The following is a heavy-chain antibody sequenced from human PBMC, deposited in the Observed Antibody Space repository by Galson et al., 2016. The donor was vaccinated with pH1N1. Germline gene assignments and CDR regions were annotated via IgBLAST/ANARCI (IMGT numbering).Heavy chain of an antibody. CDR3: SRGSGSPDSYYYYGMDV. V-gene: IGHV5-51*01. Sequence: QSGAEVKKPGKSLKISCKGSGYSFTNYWIGWVRQMPGKGLEWMGIIYPSDSDTRYSPSFQGQVTISADKSISTSYLQWSSLKASDTAIYYCSRGSGSPDSYYYYGMDVGGQGTTVTVSS. D-gene: IGHD3-10*01. CDR2: IYPSDSDT. J-gene: IGHJ6*02. CDR1: GYSFTNYW.